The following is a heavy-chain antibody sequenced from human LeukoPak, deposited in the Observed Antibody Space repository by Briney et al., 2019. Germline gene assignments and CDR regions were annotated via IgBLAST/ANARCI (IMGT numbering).Heavy chain of an antibody. CDR3: ASRRFWSGYSYDY. CDR1: VGSLSGYY. D-gene: IGHD3-3*01. J-gene: IGHJ4*02. CDR2: INHSGST. Sequence: PSETLSLTCAVYVGSLSGYYWSCIRQPPGKGLEWIGEINHSGSTNYNPSLKSLVTISIDTSKNQLSLKLSSVTAADTAVYYCASRRFWSGYSYDYWGQGTLVTVSS. V-gene: IGHV4-34*01.